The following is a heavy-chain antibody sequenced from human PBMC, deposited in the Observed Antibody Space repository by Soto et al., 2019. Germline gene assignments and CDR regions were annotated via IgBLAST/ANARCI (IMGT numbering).Heavy chain of an antibody. D-gene: IGHD2-2*02. V-gene: IGHV3-33*01. J-gene: IGHJ4*02. CDR1: GFTFSSYG. CDR2: IWYDGSNK. CDR3: ARDGGGYCSSTSCYRKGFFDY. Sequence: GGSLRLSCAASGFTFSSYGMHWVRQAPGKGLEWVAVIWYDGSNKYYADSVKGRFTISRDNSKDTLYLQMNSLRAEDTAVYYCARDGGGYCSSTSCYRKGFFDYWGQGTLVTVSS.